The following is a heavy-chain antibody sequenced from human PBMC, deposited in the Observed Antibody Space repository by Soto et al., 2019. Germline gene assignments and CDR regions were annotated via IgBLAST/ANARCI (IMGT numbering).Heavy chain of an antibody. Sequence: EVQLVESGGGSVQPGGSLRLSCAASGFGFSAYWMHWVRQAPGEGLVWVSQTNHDGSSTTYADSVKGRFTISRDNAKNTLYLQMNSLRAEDSAVYYCARVGAATAARPWFDYWGQGALVTVSS. V-gene: IGHV3-74*01. D-gene: IGHD6-6*01. CDR2: TNHDGSST. CDR1: GFGFSAYW. J-gene: IGHJ4*02. CDR3: ARVGAATAARPWFDY.